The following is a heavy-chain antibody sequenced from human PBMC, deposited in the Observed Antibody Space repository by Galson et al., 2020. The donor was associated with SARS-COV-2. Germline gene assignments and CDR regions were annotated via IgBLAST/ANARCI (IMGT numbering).Heavy chain of an antibody. CDR1: GGSISSSSYY. CDR2: IYYSGST. V-gene: IGHV4-39*07. Sequence: SETLSLTCTVSGGSISSSSYYWGWIRQPPGKGLEWIGSIYYSGSTYYNPSLKSRVTISVDTSKNQFSLKLSSVTAADTAVYYCARGTPEGSSGWYGGHYFDYWGQGTLVTVSS. J-gene: IGHJ4*02. CDR3: ARGTPEGSSGWYGGHYFDY. D-gene: IGHD6-19*01.